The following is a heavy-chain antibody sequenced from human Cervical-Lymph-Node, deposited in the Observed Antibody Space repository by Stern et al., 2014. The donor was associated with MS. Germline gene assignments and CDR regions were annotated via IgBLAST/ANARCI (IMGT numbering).Heavy chain of an antibody. CDR1: GFTFSTYA. J-gene: IGHJ6*02. CDR3: AKDLGRGVVVVPLYGLDV. D-gene: IGHD2-2*01. Sequence: EVHLVESGGGLVQPGGSLRLSCAASGFTFSTYAFSWVRQAPGKGLEWVSRISDSGVYTYYADSVKGRFTISRDNSKSMLYLEMQSLRAEDTAVYHCAKDLGRGVVVVPLYGLDVWGQGTTVTVSS. CDR2: ISDSGVYT. V-gene: IGHV3-23*04.